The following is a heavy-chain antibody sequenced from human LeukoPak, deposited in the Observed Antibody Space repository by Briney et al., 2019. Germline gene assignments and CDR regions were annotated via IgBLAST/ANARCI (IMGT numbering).Heavy chain of an antibody. Sequence: GGSLRLSCAASGFTFSSYWMSWVRQAPGKGLEWVSYISSSGSTIYYADSVKGRFTISRDNAKNSLYLQMNSLRAEDTAVYYCARTKALRYYYGSGSYEDYWGQGTLVTVSS. CDR2: ISSSGSTI. D-gene: IGHD3-10*01. CDR1: GFTFSSYW. J-gene: IGHJ4*02. V-gene: IGHV3-48*04. CDR3: ARTKALRYYYGSGSYEDY.